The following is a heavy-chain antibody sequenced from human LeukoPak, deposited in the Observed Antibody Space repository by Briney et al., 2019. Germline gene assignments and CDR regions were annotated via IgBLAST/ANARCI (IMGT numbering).Heavy chain of an antibody. CDR2: INPNSGGT. J-gene: IGHJ5*02. Sequence: ASVKVSCKASGYTFTDYEMHWVRQAPGQGLEWMGWINPNSGGTVYAQKLQGRVTMTTDTSTNTAYMDLRSLRSDDTAVYYCARDSAYSYGVSWFDPWGQGTLVTVSS. CDR3: ARDSAYSYGVSWFDP. D-gene: IGHD5-18*01. CDR1: GYTFTDYE. V-gene: IGHV1-2*02.